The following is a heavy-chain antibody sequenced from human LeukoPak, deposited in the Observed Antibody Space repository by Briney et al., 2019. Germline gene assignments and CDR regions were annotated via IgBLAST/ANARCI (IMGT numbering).Heavy chain of an antibody. CDR3: ARDGSSFDI. J-gene: IGHJ3*02. CDR2: IYSGGGT. CDR1: GFTFSSYA. D-gene: IGHD3-10*01. V-gene: IGHV3-23*03. Sequence: GGSLRLSCAASGFTFSSYAMSWVRQAPGKGLEWVSVIYSGGGTNYADSVKGRFTISRDNSKNTVYLQMNSLRAEDTAVYYCARDGSSFDIWGQGTMVTVSS.